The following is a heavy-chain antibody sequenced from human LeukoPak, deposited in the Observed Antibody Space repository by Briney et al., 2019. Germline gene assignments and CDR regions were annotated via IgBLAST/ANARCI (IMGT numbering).Heavy chain of an antibody. CDR2: IYYSGST. D-gene: IGHD2-15*01. CDR3: ARHRVGYCSGGSCYAFDI. CDR1: GGSISSSSYY. V-gene: IGHV4-39*01. J-gene: IGHJ3*02. Sequence: PSETLSLTCTVSGGSISSSSYYWGWIRQPPGKGLEWIGSIYYSGSTYYNPSLKSRVTISVDTSKNQFSLKLSSVTAADTAVYYCARHRVGYCSGGSCYAFDIWGQGTMVTVSS.